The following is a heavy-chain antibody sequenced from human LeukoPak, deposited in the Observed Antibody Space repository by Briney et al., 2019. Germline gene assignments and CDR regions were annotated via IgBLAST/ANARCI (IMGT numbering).Heavy chain of an antibody. CDR2: IIPIFGTA. J-gene: IGHJ4*02. D-gene: IGHD3-22*01. V-gene: IGHV1-69*13. CDR1: GGTFSSYA. Sequence: SVKVSCKASGGTFSSYAISWVRQAPGQGLEWMGGIIPIFGTANYAQKFQGRVTITADESTSTAYTELSSLRSEDTAVYYCARDSGNYYDSSGYPYENQFDYWGQGTLVTVSS. CDR3: ARDSGNYYDSSGYPYENQFDY.